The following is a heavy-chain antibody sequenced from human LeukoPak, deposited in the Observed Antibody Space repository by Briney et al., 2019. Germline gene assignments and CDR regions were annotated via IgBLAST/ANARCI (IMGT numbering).Heavy chain of an antibody. J-gene: IGHJ4*02. CDR2: ISSSGSKI. V-gene: IGHV3-11*04. CDR3: AKDPVPSYYGSGSADY. Sequence: GGSLRLSCKASGFIFRNYYMNWIRQTPGKGLEWVSYISSSGSKIYYADSVKGRFTISRDNAKNSLYLQMNSLRAEDTAVYYCAKDPVPSYYGSGSADYWGQGTQVTVSS. D-gene: IGHD3-10*01. CDR1: GFIFRNYY.